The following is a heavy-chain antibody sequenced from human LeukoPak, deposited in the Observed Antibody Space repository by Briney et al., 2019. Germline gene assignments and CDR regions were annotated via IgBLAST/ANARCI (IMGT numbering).Heavy chain of an antibody. Sequence: GGSLRLSCAASGFTFSSYWMSWVRQAPGKGLEWVANIKQDGSEKCYVDSVKGRFTISRDNAKNSLYLQMNSLRAEDTAVYYCARDLSDIVVVPAAIHYYYYGMDVWGKGTTVTVSS. V-gene: IGHV3-7*03. D-gene: IGHD2-2*01. CDR2: IKQDGSEK. CDR1: GFTFSSYW. J-gene: IGHJ6*04. CDR3: ARDLSDIVVVPAAIHYYYYGMDV.